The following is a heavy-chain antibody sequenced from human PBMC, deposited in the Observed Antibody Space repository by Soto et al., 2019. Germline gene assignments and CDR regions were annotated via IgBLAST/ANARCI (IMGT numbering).Heavy chain of an antibody. CDR1: GGTFSSYA. D-gene: IGHD3-10*01. Sequence: ASVKVSCKASGGTFSSYAISWVRQAPGQGLEWMGRIIPIFGTANYAQKFQGRVTITADESTSTAYMELSSLRSEDTAVYYCARNYYGSGSYYNFDYWGQGTLVTVSS. CDR2: IIPIFGTA. J-gene: IGHJ4*02. CDR3: ARNYYGSGSYYNFDY. V-gene: IGHV1-69*13.